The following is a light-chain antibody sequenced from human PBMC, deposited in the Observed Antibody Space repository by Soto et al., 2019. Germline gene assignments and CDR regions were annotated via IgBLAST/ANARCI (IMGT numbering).Light chain of an antibody. CDR3: QQYYSYPYT. J-gene: IGKJ3*01. Sequence: DIPLPQPPYTLSTSLGDQVTITCLSSHNIDTGLAWYQQKPGRAPKLLISDASTLESGVPSRFSGSGSGTDFTLTISGLQADDFATYYCQQYYSYPYTFGPGTKVDI. CDR2: DAS. CDR1: HNIDTG. V-gene: IGKV1-5*01.